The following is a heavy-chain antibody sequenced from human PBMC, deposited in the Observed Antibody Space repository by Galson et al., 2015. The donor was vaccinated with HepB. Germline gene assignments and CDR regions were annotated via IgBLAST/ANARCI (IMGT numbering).Heavy chain of an antibody. CDR3: AKEGRDLVRGPYKGYYYYGMDV. J-gene: IGHJ6*02. CDR1: GFTFSSYA. CDR2: ISGSGGST. Sequence: SLRLSCAASGFTFSSYAMSWVRQAPGKGLEWVSAISGSGGSTYYADSVKGRFTISRDNSKNTLYLQMNSLRAEDTAVYYCAKEGRDLVRGPYKGYYYYGMDVWGQGTTVTVSS. V-gene: IGHV3-23*01. D-gene: IGHD3-10*01.